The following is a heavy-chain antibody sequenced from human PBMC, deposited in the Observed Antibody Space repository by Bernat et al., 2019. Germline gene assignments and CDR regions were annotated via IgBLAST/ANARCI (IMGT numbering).Heavy chain of an antibody. V-gene: IGHV3-15*07. CDR3: TTVYSVYCSSTSCYSRAYYYGMDV. D-gene: IGHD2-2*02. Sequence: EVQLVESGGGLVKPGGSLRLSCAASGFTFSNAWMNWVRQAPGKGLEWVGRIKSKTDGGTTDYAAPVKGRFTISRDDSKNTLYLQMNSLKTEDTAVYYCTTVYSVYCSSTSCYSRAYYYGMDVWGQGTTVTVSS. CDR1: GFTFSNAW. J-gene: IGHJ6*02. CDR2: IKSKTDGGTT.